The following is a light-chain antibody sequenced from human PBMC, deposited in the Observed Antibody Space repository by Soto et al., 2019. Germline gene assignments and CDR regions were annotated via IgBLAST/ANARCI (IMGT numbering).Light chain of an antibody. V-gene: IGKV1-6*01. J-gene: IGKJ1*01. CDR2: AAS. Sequence: AIQMTQSPSSLSASVGDRVTITCRASQGIRSDLGWYQQKPGKAPKLLIYAASSLQSGVPSRFSGSGSGTDFTLTISSLQPEDFATYYCLQDYNYPRTVGQGTKVDIK. CDR1: QGIRSD. CDR3: LQDYNYPRT.